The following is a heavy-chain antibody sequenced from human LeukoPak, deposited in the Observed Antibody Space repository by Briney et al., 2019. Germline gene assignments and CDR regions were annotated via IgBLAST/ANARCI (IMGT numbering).Heavy chain of an antibody. CDR2: IKQDGSEK. Sequence: GGSLRLSCAASGFTFSTYWMSWVRQAPGKGLEGVANIKQDGSEKYYVDSVKGRFTISRDNAKNSLYLQMNSLRAEDTAVYYCARGGQQLVQTYYYYYGVDVWGKGTTVTVSS. CDR1: GFTFSTYW. J-gene: IGHJ6*04. CDR3: ARGGQQLVQTYYYYYGVDV. D-gene: IGHD6-13*01. V-gene: IGHV3-7*03.